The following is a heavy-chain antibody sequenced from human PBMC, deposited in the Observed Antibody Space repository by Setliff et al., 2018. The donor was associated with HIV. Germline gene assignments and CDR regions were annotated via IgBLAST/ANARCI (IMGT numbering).Heavy chain of an antibody. CDR3: ARDNKVAPLDS. CDR1: GYTFTHYG. J-gene: IGHJ4*02. D-gene: IGHD5-12*01. V-gene: IGHV1-18*01. Sequence: ASVKVSCKASGYTFTHYGISWVRQAPGQGLEWMGGISAYNGDTNYAQKPQGRVTMTTDTSTSTAYMELRSLRSDDTAVYYCARDNKVAPLDSWGQGTLVTAPQ. CDR2: ISAYNGDT.